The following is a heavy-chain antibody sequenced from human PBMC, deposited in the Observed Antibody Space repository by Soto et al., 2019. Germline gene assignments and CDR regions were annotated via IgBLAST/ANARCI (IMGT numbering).Heavy chain of an antibody. Sequence: GGSLRLSCAASGLTFSSYSMNWVRQAPGKGLEWVSSISSTTNYKYYADSVKGRFTISRDNAKNSLYLQMNSLRAEDTAVYYCARDPGYSYGLYNWFDPWGQGTLVTVS. CDR2: ISSTTNYK. J-gene: IGHJ5*02. CDR1: GLTFSSYS. V-gene: IGHV3-21*01. D-gene: IGHD5-18*01. CDR3: ARDPGYSYGLYNWFDP.